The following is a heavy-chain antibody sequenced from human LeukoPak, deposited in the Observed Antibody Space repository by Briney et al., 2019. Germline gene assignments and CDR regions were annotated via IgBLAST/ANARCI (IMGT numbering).Heavy chain of an antibody. V-gene: IGHV3-21*01. J-gene: IGHJ4*02. CDR2: ISSRSSYI. CDR1: GFTFSSYS. CDR3: ARDYYDSSGYYRFDY. D-gene: IGHD3-22*01. Sequence: PGGSLRLSCAASGFTFSSYSMNWVRQAPGKGLEWVSSISSRSSYIYYADSVRGRFTISRDNAKNSLYLQMNSLRAEDTAVYYCARDYYDSSGYYRFDYWGQGTLVTVSS.